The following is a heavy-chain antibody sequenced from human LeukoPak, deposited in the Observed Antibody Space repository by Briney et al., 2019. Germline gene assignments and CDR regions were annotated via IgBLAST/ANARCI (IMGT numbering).Heavy chain of an antibody. CDR3: ATGPGIAAAGADAFDI. CDR1: GYTLTELS. D-gene: IGHD6-13*01. CDR2: FDPEDGET. J-gene: IGHJ3*02. V-gene: IGHV1-24*01. Sequence: ASVKVSCKVSGYTLTELSMHWVRQAPGKGLEWMGGFDPEDGETIYAQKFQGRVTMTEDTSTDTAYMELSSLRSEDTAVYYCATGPGIAAAGADAFDIWGQGTMVTVSS.